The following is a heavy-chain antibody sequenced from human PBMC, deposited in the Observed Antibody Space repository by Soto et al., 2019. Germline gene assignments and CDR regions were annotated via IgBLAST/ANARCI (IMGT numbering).Heavy chain of an antibody. Sequence: GGSLRLSCAASGFTFSSYGMHWVRQAPGKGLEWVAVISYDGSNKYYADSVKGRFTISRDNSKNTLYLQMNSLRAEDTAVYYCASRRYSYGLDYWGQGTLVTVSS. D-gene: IGHD5-18*01. CDR1: GFTFSSYG. V-gene: IGHV3-30*03. CDR3: ASRRYSYGLDY. J-gene: IGHJ4*02. CDR2: ISYDGSNK.